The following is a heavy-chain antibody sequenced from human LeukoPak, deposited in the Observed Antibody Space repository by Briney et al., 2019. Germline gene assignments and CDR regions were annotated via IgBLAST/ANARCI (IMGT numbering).Heavy chain of an antibody. Sequence: SVKVSCKASGGTFSSYAISWVRQAPGQGLEWMGGIIPIFGTANYAQKSQGRVTITADESTSTAYMELSSLRSEDTAVYYCARDSGIVVDLGSEYYFDYWGQGTLVTVSS. CDR1: GGTFSSYA. J-gene: IGHJ4*02. V-gene: IGHV1-69*01. CDR3: ARDSGIVVDLGSEYYFDY. D-gene: IGHD3-22*01. CDR2: IIPIFGTA.